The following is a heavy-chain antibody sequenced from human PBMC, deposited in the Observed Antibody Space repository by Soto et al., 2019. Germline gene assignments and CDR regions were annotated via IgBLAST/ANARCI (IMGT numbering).Heavy chain of an antibody. Sequence: LSLTCTVSGGSISSSSYYWGWIRQPPGKGLEWIGSIYYSGSTYYNPSLKSRVTISVDTSKNQFSLKLSSVTAADTAVYYCLGYQLPYNWFDPWGQGTLVTVSS. CDR2: IYYSGST. CDR1: GGSISSSSYY. D-gene: IGHD2-2*01. J-gene: IGHJ5*02. CDR3: LGYQLPYNWFDP. V-gene: IGHV4-39*01.